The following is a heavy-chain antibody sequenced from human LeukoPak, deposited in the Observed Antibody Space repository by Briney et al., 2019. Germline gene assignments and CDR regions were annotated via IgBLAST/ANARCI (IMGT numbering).Heavy chain of an antibody. CDR2: ISSGSSYK. CDR1: GFTFSSYS. D-gene: IGHD2-21*01. CDR3: ASFTVVVASDI. J-gene: IGHJ3*02. Sequence: PGGSLRLSCAASGFTFSSYSMNWVRQAPGKGLEWVSSISSGSSYKYYADSVKGRFTISRDNAKNSLYLQMNSLRAEDTALYFCASFTVVVASDIWGQGTMVTVS. V-gene: IGHV3-21*01.